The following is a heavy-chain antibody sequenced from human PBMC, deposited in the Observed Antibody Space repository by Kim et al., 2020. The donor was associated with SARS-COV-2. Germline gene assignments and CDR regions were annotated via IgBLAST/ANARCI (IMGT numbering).Heavy chain of an antibody. J-gene: IGHJ6*02. CDR3: ARXELWFGEFPSDGMDV. Sequence: SETLSLTCTVSGGSVSSGSYYWSWIRQPPGKGLEWIGYIYYSGSTNYNPSLKSRVTISVDTSKNQFSLKLSAVTAADTAVYYCARXELWFGEFPSDGMDVWGQGXXVTVSS. CDR2: IYYSGST. V-gene: IGHV4-61*01. D-gene: IGHD3-10*01. CDR1: GGSVSSGSYY.